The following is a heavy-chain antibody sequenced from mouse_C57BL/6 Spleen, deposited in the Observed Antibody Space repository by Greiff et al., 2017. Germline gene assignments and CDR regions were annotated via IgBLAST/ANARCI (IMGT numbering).Heavy chain of an antibody. CDR2: IDPSDSYT. J-gene: IGHJ1*03. CDR3: ARWGYFDV. Sequence: QVQLQQPGAELVMPGASVKLSCKASGYTFTSYWMHWVKQRPGQGLEWIGEIDPSDSYTNYNQKFKGKSTLTVDKSSRTAYMQLSSLTSEDSAVYYCARWGYFDVWGTGTTVTVSS. CDR1: GYTFTSYW. V-gene: IGHV1-69*01.